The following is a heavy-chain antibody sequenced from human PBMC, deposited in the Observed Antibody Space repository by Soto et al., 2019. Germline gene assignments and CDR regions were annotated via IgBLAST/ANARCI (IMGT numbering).Heavy chain of an antibody. CDR3: ARELGYCSGGSCYSPDAFDI. V-gene: IGHV3-11*01. J-gene: IGHJ3*02. CDR1: GFTFSDYY. Sequence: WGSLRLSCAASGFTFSDYYMSWIRQAPGKGLEWVSYISSSGSTIYYADSVKGRFTISRDNAKNSLYLQMNSLRAEDTAVYYCARELGYCSGGSCYSPDAFDIWGQGIMVTVSS. D-gene: IGHD2-15*01. CDR2: ISSSGSTI.